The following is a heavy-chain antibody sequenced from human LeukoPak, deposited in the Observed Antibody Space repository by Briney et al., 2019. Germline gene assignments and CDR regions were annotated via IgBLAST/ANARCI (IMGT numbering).Heavy chain of an antibody. D-gene: IGHD2-2*01. CDR1: GYIFTGYE. V-gene: IGHV1-2*02. CDR2: INPNSGGT. Sequence: ASVKVSCKAPGYIFTGYEMHWVRQAPGQGLEWMGWINPNSGGTNYAQKYQGRVTMTRDTSTSTAYMELSRLRSDDTAVYYCARDSEPAAAPSYMDVWDKGTTVTVS. J-gene: IGHJ6*03. CDR3: ARDSEPAAAPSYMDV.